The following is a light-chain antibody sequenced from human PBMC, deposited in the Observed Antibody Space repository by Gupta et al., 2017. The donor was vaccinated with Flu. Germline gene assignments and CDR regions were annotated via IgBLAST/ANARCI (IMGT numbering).Light chain of an antibody. CDR1: SSNIGSNP. CDR2: GNS. CDR3: AAWDDSLNGHYV. V-gene: IGLV1-44*01. Sequence: VTISCSGSSSNIGSNPVNWYQQVPGTAPKLLIYGNSQRPSGGPDRFSGSKSGTSASLAISGLQSEDEADYYCAAWDDSLNGHYVFGTGTKVTVL. J-gene: IGLJ1*01.